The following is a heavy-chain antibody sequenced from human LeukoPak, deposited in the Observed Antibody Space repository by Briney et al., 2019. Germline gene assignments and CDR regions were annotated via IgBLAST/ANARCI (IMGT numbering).Heavy chain of an antibody. CDR3: ARAPADASYYYYMDV. CDR2: IYYSGST. CDR1: GDAISISSYY. V-gene: IGHV4-61*05. J-gene: IGHJ6*03. Sequence: TSETLSLTCTVSGDAISISSYYWGWIRQPPGKGLEWIGYIYYSGSTNYNPSLKSRVTISVDTPKNQFSLKLSSVTAADTAVYYCARAPADASYYYYMDVWGKGTTVTVSS.